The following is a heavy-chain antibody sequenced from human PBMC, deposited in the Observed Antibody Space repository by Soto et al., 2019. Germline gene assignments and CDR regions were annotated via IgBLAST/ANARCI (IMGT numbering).Heavy chain of an antibody. CDR3: AKDRFGDYGGIDY. J-gene: IGHJ4*02. CDR1: GFTFSTYA. Sequence: EVQLLESGGGLVQPGGSLRLSCAASGFTFSTYAMIWVRQAPGKGLEWVSVITGSGGSTYYADSVKGRFTISRDTSKNTLFLQKKSLRDEDTAVYYCAKDRFGDYGGIDYWGQGTMVTVSS. CDR2: ITGSGGST. D-gene: IGHD3-10*01. V-gene: IGHV3-23*01.